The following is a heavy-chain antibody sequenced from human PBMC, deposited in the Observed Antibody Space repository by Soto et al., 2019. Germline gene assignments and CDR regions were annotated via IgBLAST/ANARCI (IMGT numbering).Heavy chain of an antibody. CDR1: GGSISSGDYY. CDR2: IYYSGST. CDR3: AREAHYGDAYYFDY. V-gene: IGHV4-30-4*01. J-gene: IGHJ4*02. Sequence: SETLSLTCTVSGGSISSGDYYWSWIRQPPGKGLEWIGYIYYSGSTYYNPSLKSRVTISVDTSKNQFSLKLSSVTAADTAVHYCAREAHYGDAYYFDYWGQGTLVTVSS. D-gene: IGHD4-17*01.